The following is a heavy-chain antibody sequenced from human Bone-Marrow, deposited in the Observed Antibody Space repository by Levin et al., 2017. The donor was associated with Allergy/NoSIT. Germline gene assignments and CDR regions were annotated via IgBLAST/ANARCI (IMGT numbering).Heavy chain of an antibody. CDR1: GFTFSSYA. CDR3: ANGAIGVYCSSTSCPFLGVDTAMVTDDY. D-gene: IGHD2-2*01. V-gene: IGHV3-23*01. Sequence: GESLKISCAASGFTFSSYAMSWVRQAPGKGLEWVSAISGSGGSTYYADSVKGRFTISRDNSKNTLYLQMNSLRAEDTAVYYCANGAIGVYCSSTSCPFLGVDTAMVTDDYWGQGTLVTVSS. J-gene: IGHJ4*02. CDR2: ISGSGGST.